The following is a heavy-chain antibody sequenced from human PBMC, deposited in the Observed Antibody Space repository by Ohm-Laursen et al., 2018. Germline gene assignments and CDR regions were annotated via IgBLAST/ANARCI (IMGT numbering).Heavy chain of an antibody. CDR2: IKQDGSEK. Sequence: SLRLSCAASGLTFSSYWMSWVRQAPGKGLEWVANIKQDGSEKYFVDSVEGRFTISRDNAKNSLYLQMNSLGAEDTAVYYCARDKDYTFDYWGQGTLVTVSS. D-gene: IGHD4-11*01. J-gene: IGHJ4*02. CDR1: GLTFSSYW. CDR3: ARDKDYTFDY. V-gene: IGHV3-7*01.